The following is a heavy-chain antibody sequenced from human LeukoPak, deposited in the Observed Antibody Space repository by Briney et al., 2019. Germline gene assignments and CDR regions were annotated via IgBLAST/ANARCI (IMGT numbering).Heavy chain of an antibody. CDR1: GFTFSSYS. J-gene: IGHJ5*02. D-gene: IGHD2-2*01. Sequence: GGSLRLSCAASGFTFSSYSMNWVRQAPGKGLEWDSSISSSSSYIYYADSVKGRFTISRDNAKNSLYLQMNSLRAEDTAVYYCASLGDCSSTSCYGVNWFDPWGQGTLVTVSS. CDR2: ISSSSSYI. V-gene: IGHV3-21*01. CDR3: ASLGDCSSTSCYGVNWFDP.